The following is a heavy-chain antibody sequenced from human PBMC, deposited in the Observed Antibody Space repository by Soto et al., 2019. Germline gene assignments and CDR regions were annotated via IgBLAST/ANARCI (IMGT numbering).Heavy chain of an antibody. Sequence: QVQLVQSGAEVKKPGASVRVSCEASGYSITCCAMHWVRQAPGQRPEWMGWINAGYGDTKYSPKFQGRLTMIRDTSASTLYRELGSMTSEDTAVYDCARDGAGAAAAAMLYWGQGTPVTVSS. D-gene: IGHD6-13*01. J-gene: IGHJ4*02. CDR1: GYSITCCA. CDR2: INAGYGDT. V-gene: IGHV1-3*01. CDR3: ARDGAGAAAAAMLY.